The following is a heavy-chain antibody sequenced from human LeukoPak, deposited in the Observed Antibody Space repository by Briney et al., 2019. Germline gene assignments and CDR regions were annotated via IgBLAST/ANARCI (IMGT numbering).Heavy chain of an antibody. D-gene: IGHD5-12*01. V-gene: IGHV4-30-2*01. CDR2: IYHSGST. CDR3: ARAIRWFDP. J-gene: IGHJ5*02. Sequence: SQTLSLTCAVSGGSISSGGYSWNWIQQPPGKGLEWIGYIYHSGSTYYNPSLKSRVTISVDRSKNQFSLKVSSVTAADTAVYYCARAIRWFDPWGQGTLVTVSS. CDR1: GGSISSGGYS.